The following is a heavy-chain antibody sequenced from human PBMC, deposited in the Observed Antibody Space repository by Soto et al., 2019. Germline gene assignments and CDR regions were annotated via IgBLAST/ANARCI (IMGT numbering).Heavy chain of an antibody. CDR2: IYYSGST. J-gene: IGHJ3*02. CDR1: GDSVSSGFYY. V-gene: IGHV4-61*01. Sequence: QVQLQASGPGLLTPSETLSLTCSVSGDSVSSGFYYWTWIMQSPVKGLEWIGHIYYSGSTEYNPALTSRVTISFDMSKHQLSLTLTPVTAADSAAYVCARPRRHTSGVVESWGPGTTVTVAS. CDR3: ARPRRHTSGVVES. D-gene: IGHD3-10*01.